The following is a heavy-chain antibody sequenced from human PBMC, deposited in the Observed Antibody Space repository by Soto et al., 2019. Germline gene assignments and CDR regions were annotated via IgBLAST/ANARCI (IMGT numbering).Heavy chain of an antibody. CDR1: GGSFNGYY. J-gene: IGHJ4*02. V-gene: IGHV4-34*01. Sequence: SETLSLTCAVYGGSFNGYYWTWIRQPPGTGLEWIGEINHSGSTNYNPSLKSRVTISVDTSKNQFSLKLTSVTAADTAVYYCARGPRGSGWYGDYWGQGTLVTVS. CDR2: INHSGST. D-gene: IGHD6-19*01. CDR3: ARGPRGSGWYGDY.